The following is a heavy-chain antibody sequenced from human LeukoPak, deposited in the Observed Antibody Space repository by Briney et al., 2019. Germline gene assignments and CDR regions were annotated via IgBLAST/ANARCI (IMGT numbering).Heavy chain of an antibody. CDR1: GGSISSGGYY. V-gene: IGHV4-31*03. D-gene: IGHD4-17*01. CDR2: IFYSGST. CDR3: ARTTEDAFDI. Sequence: SETLSLTCTVSGGSISSGGYYWSWIRQHPGKGLEWIGYIFYSGSTYYNPSLKSRVTISADTSKNQFSLKVSSVTAADTAVYYCARTTEDAFDIWGQGTMVTVSS. J-gene: IGHJ3*02.